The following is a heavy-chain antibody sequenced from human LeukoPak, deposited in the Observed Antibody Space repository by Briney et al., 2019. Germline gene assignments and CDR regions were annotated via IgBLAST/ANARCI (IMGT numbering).Heavy chain of an antibody. V-gene: IGHV3-15*01. J-gene: IGHJ4*02. Sequence: KPGGSLRLSCAASGFTFSDYILDWVRQAPGKGLEWVGRIKSKTAGGTTDYVASVKGRFTISRDDSKNTLYLQMNSLSTEDTAVYYCTGPPDWGQGTLVTVSS. CDR3: TGPPD. CDR2: IKSKTAGGTT. CDR1: GFTFSDYI.